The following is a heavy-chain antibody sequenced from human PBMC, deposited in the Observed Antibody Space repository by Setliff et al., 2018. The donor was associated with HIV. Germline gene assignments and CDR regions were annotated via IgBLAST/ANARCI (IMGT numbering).Heavy chain of an antibody. V-gene: IGHV1-8*01. J-gene: IGHJ4*02. CDR2: MNPNSGNT. Sequence: ASVKVSCKASGYTFTSYDINWVRQATGQGLEWMGWMNPNSGNTGYAQKFQGRVTMTRTTYISTAYMELSSLRSEDTAVYYCARGAYYGSGSYYDSRYWGQGTLVTVSS. CDR3: ARGAYYGSGSYYDSRY. CDR1: GYTFTSYD. D-gene: IGHD3-10*01.